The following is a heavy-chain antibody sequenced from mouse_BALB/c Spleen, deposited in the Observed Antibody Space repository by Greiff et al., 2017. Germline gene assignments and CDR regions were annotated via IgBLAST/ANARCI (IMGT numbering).Heavy chain of an antibody. CDR1: GFTFSSYG. D-gene: IGHD2-1*01. V-gene: IGHV5-6*01. CDR3: ARHMVTTLDY. Sequence: EVHLVESGGDLVKPGGSLKLSCAASGFTFSSYGMSWVRQTPDKRLEWVATISSGGSYTYYPDSVKGRFTISRDNAKNTLYLQMSSLKSEDTAMYYCARHMVTTLDYWGQGTSVTVSS. J-gene: IGHJ4*01. CDR2: ISSGGSYT.